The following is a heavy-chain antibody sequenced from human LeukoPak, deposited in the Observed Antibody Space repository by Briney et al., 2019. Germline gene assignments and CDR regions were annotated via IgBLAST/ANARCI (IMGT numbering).Heavy chain of an antibody. CDR2: VYNSGNT. J-gene: IGHJ3*01. CDR3: ARDRTSVNDFWSGSDF. D-gene: IGHD3-3*01. CDR1: GDSISSYY. Sequence: SETLSLTCTVSGDSISSYYWNWIRQPPGKGLEWIGYVYNSGNTNYNPSLKSRVTISVDTSKNQFSLKLSSVTAADTAVYYCARDRTSVNDFWSGSDFWGQGTMVAVSS. V-gene: IGHV4-59*01.